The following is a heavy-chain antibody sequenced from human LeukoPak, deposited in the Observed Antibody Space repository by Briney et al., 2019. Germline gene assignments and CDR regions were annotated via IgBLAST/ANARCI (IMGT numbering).Heavy chain of an antibody. D-gene: IGHD6-13*01. Sequence: SETLSLTCAVYGGSFSGYYWSWIRQPPGKGLEWIGEINRSGSTNYNPSLKSRVSISVDTSKNQFSLKLSFVTAADTAVYYCARGSRIASNYWGQGTLVTVSS. CDR2: INRSGST. CDR3: ARGSRIASNY. V-gene: IGHV4-34*01. CDR1: GGSFSGYY. J-gene: IGHJ4*02.